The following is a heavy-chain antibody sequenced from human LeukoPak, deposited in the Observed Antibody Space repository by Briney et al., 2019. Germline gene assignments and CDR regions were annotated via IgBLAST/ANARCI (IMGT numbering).Heavy chain of an antibody. Sequence: GGSLRLSCAASGFTFSDYYMSWIRQAPGKGLEWVSYISSSGSTIYYTDSVKGRFTISRDNAKNSLYLQMNSLRAEDTAIYYCARAPRFRLVGVPKGPFDPWGQGTLVTVSS. J-gene: IGHJ5*02. CDR1: GFTFSDYY. CDR2: ISSSGSTI. D-gene: IGHD1-26*01. CDR3: ARAPRFRLVGVPKGPFDP. V-gene: IGHV3-11*01.